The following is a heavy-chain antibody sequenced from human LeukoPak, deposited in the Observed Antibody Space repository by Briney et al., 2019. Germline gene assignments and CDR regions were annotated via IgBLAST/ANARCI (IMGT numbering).Heavy chain of an antibody. J-gene: IGHJ6*02. CDR1: GYTFTSYG. D-gene: IGHD5-12*01. CDR3: ATYGGYDWEGYYYYGMDV. Sequence: SVKVSCKASGYTFTSYGISWVRQAPGQGLEWMGRIIPILGIANYAQKFQGRVTMTEDTSTDTAYMELSSLRSEDTAVYYCATYGGYDWEGYYYYGMDVWGQGTTVTVSS. V-gene: IGHV1-69*04. CDR2: IIPILGIA.